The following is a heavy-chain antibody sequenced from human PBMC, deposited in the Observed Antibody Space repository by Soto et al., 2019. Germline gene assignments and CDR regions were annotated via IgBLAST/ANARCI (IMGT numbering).Heavy chain of an antibody. J-gene: IGHJ5*02. Sequence: EVRLVESGGGLVQPGGSLRLSCAASGFTFSPYWMHWVRQVPGKGPVWVSRVNHDGRSTIYADFVKGRFTISRDNAKNMVYLQMNSLTVEDTAVYYCVREVCCGGADCFSRGWFDPWGQGTLVPVSS. CDR1: GFTFSPYW. CDR2: VNHDGRST. V-gene: IGHV3-74*01. CDR3: VREVCCGGADCFSRGWFDP. D-gene: IGHD2-21*02.